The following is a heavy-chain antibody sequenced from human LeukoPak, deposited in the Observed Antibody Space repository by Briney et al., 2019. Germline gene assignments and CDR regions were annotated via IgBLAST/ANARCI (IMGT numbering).Heavy chain of an antibody. Sequence: GGSLRLSCAASGFTFSSYAMIWVRQAPGKGLEWVSAISGSGGSTYYADSVKGRFTISRDNSKDMLYLQMNSLRAEDTAVYYCAKAAVSLDRNYYDSSGYPYYFDYWGQGTLVTVSS. CDR3: AKAAVSLDRNYYDSSGYPYYFDY. V-gene: IGHV3-23*01. CDR2: ISGSGGST. J-gene: IGHJ4*02. D-gene: IGHD3-22*01. CDR1: GFTFSSYA.